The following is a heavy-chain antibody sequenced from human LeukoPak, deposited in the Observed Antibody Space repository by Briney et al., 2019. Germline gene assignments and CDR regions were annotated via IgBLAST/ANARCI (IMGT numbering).Heavy chain of an antibody. CDR3: AKIYRYDYVWGSLDY. CDR2: ISGSGGST. Sequence: GGSLRLSXAASGFTFSSYAMSWVRQAPGKGLEWVSAISGSGGSTYYADSVKGRFTISRDNSKNTLYLQMNSLRAEDTAVYYCAKIYRYDYVWGSLDYWGQGTLVTVSS. J-gene: IGHJ4*02. V-gene: IGHV3-23*01. CDR1: GFTFSSYA. D-gene: IGHD3-16*01.